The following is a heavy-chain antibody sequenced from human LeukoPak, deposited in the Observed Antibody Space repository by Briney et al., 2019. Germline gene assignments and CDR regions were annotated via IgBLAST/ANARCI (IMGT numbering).Heavy chain of an antibody. CDR1: GGSISSYY. V-gene: IGHV4-59*01. CDR2: IYYSGGT. CDR3: ARAIAAPPYYYYYMDV. D-gene: IGHD6-13*01. J-gene: IGHJ6*03. Sequence: PSETLCLTCTVSGGSISSYYWSWIRQPPGKGLEWIGYIYYSGGTNYNPSLKSRVTISVDTSKNQFSLKLSSVTAADTAVYYCARAIAAPPYYYYYMDVWGKGTTVTVSS.